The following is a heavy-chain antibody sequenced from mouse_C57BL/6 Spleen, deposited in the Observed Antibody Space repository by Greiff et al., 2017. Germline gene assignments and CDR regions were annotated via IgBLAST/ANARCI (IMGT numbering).Heavy chain of an antibody. CDR1: GFSLTSYG. CDR3: AKHERDGSSYGYAMDY. D-gene: IGHD1-1*01. J-gene: IGHJ4*01. V-gene: IGHV2-9*01. Sequence: VQVVESGPGLVAPSQSLSITCTVSGFSLTSYGVDWVRQPPGKGLEWLGVIWGGGSTNYNSALMSRLSISKDNSKSQVFLKMKSLQTDDTAMYYCAKHERDGSSYGYAMDYWGQGTSVTVSS. CDR2: IWGGGST.